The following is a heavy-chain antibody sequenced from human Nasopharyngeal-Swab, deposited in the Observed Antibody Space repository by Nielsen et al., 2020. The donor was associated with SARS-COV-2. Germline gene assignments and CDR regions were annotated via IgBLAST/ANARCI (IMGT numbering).Heavy chain of an antibody. Sequence: SETLSPTCAVYGGSFSGYYWSWIRQPQGKGLEWMGEINHSGSTNYNPSLKSRVTISVGTSKNQFSLKLSSVTAADTAVYYCARAPLRGVDYWGQRTLVTVSS. CDR2: INHSGST. CDR1: GGSFSGYY. CDR3: ARAPLRGVDY. V-gene: IGHV4-34*01. D-gene: IGHD4-17*01. J-gene: IGHJ4*02.